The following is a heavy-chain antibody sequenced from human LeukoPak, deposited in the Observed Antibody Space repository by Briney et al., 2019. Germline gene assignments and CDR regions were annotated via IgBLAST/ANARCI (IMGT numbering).Heavy chain of an antibody. CDR3: AKVEGAVVSTAIAFDY. CDR2: ISGSGGST. Sequence: GGSQRLSCAASGFTFSSYAMSWVRQAPGKGLEWVSAISGSGGSTYYADSVKGRFTVSRDNSKNTLYLQMNSLRAEDTAVYYCAKVEGAVVSTAIAFDYWGQGTLVTVSS. J-gene: IGHJ4*02. D-gene: IGHD2-21*02. V-gene: IGHV3-23*01. CDR1: GFTFSSYA.